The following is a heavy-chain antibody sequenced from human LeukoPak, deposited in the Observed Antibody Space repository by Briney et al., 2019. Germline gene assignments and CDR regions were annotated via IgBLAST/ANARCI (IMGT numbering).Heavy chain of an antibody. CDR1: GGTFSSYA. CDR2: IIPIFGTA. D-gene: IGHD3-9*01. V-gene: IGHV1-69*06. CDR3: ASKYYDILTGYPY. J-gene: IGHJ4*02. Sequence: SVKVSCKASGGTFSSYAISWVRQVPGQGLEWMGGIIPIFGTANYAQKFQGRVTITADKSTSTAYMELSSLRSEDTAVYYCASKYYDILTGYPYWGQGTLVTVSS.